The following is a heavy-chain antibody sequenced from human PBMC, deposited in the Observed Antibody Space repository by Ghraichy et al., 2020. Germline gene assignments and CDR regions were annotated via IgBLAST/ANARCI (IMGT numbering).Heavy chain of an antibody. D-gene: IGHD3-10*01. J-gene: IGHJ6*02. V-gene: IGHV1-18*01. Sequence: ASVKVSCKASGYTFTSYGISWVRQAPGQGLEWMGWISAYNGNTNYAQKLQGRVTMTTDTSTSTAYMELRSLRSDDTAVYYCARGTFLGLWFGEDPHGMDVWGQGTTVTVSS. CDR1: GYTFTSYG. CDR2: ISAYNGNT. CDR3: ARGTFLGLWFGEDPHGMDV.